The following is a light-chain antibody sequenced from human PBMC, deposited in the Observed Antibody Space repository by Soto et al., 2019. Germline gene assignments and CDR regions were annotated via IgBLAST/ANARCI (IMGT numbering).Light chain of an antibody. V-gene: IGLV2-14*03. CDR2: DVS. Sequence: QSALTQPASVSGSPGQSITISCTGTSRDVGGYNYVSWYQQHPGKATKLMIFDVSNRPSGVSNRFSGSKSGNTACLTISGLQAEDEADYYCSSYRSSSTRVFGTGTKLTVL. CDR1: SRDVGGYNY. CDR3: SSYRSSSTRV. J-gene: IGLJ1*01.